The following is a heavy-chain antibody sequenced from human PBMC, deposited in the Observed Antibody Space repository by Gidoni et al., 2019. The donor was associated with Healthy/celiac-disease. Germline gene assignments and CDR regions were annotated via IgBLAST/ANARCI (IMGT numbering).Heavy chain of an antibody. V-gene: IGHV3-23*01. CDR3: AQDRFRDFWSGTKFDY. CDR1: GFTVSSYA. CDR2: ISGSGGST. D-gene: IGHD3-3*01. Sequence: EVQLWEPGGGLVQPGGYLRLSCEASGFTVSSYAMSWVRQAPGKGREWVSAISGSGGSTSYADSVKGRFTISRDNSKNTLYLQMNSLRAEDTAVYYCAQDRFRDFWSGTKFDYWGQGTLVTVSS. J-gene: IGHJ4*02.